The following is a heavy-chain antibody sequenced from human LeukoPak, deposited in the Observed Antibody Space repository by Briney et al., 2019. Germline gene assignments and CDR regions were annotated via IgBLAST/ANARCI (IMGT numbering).Heavy chain of an antibody. CDR1: GYTFTNYA. V-gene: IGHV1-3*03. J-gene: IGHJ3*02. D-gene: IGHD5-24*01. CDR2: INTGNGNT. Sequence: ASVKVSCKASGYTFTNYAMHWVRQAPGQRLEWMGWINTGNGNTKYSQEFQGRVTITRDTSTSTAYMELSSLRSEDTAAYHCARRTVEMATIRGIDAFDIWGQGTMVTVSS. CDR3: ARRTVEMATIRGIDAFDI.